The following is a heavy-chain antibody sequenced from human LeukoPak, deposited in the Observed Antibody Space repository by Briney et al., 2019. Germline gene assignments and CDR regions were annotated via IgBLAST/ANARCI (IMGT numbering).Heavy chain of an antibody. J-gene: IGHJ4*02. Sequence: GGSLRLSCAASGFTFSSYAMHWVRQAPGKGLEWVAVISYDGSNKYYADSVKGRFTISRDNSKNTLYLQMNSLRAEDTAVYYCARVHFERLTNLGLDYWGQGTLVTVSS. V-gene: IGHV3-30-3*01. CDR2: ISYDGSNK. CDR1: GFTFSSYA. CDR3: ARVHFERLTNLGLDY. D-gene: IGHD4/OR15-4a*01.